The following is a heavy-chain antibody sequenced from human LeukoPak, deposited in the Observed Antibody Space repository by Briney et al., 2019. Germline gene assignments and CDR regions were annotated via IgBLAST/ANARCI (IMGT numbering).Heavy chain of an antibody. CDR3: ARGRGWGTFYI. V-gene: IGHV3-13*04. CDR2: IGTAGDT. D-gene: IGHD3-10*01. CDR1: GFTFSSYD. Sequence: GGSLRLSCAASGFTFSSYDMHWVRHGTGKGLEWVSAIGTAGDTYYPGSVKGRFTTSRENAKNSLYLQMNSLRVGDTAVYYCARGRGWGTFYIWGEGTMVTVSS. J-gene: IGHJ3*02.